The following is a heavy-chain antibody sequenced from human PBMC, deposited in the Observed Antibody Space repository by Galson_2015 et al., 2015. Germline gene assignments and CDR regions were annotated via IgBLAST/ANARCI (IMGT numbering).Heavy chain of an antibody. Sequence: SLKLSCAAPGFTFSSYYMSWVRQAPGKGLEWVSLITASGGSPYYADTVKGRFTMSRDTSMNTLYLQMSRLRSEDTAMYSCARVVGSDFYFLNDYWGQGTLVTVSS. CDR1: GFTFSSYY. CDR3: ARVVGSDFYFLNDY. J-gene: IGHJ4*02. V-gene: IGHV3-23*01. D-gene: IGHD3-22*01. CDR2: ITASGGSP.